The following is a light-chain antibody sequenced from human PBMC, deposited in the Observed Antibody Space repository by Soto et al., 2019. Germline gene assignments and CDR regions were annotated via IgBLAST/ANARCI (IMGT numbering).Light chain of an antibody. V-gene: IGKV3-20*01. CDR3: QQYGSSPRT. Sequence: EIVLTQSPGTLSLSPGERATLSCRASQSVSSSCLAWYQQKPGQAPRLLIYGASSRATGIPDRFSGSGSGTDFTLTISRLEPEDFAVYYCQQYGSSPRTFSQGTKVDIK. J-gene: IGKJ1*01. CDR1: QSVSSSC. CDR2: GAS.